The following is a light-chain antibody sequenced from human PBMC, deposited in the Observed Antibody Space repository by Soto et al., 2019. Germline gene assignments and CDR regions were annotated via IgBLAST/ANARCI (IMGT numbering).Light chain of an antibody. CDR3: QQYDDLPIT. Sequence: DIQMTQSPSSLTASVGDRVTITCQASRDIDKFLNWYQQKPGKAPKLLIDDASNLATGVPSRFSGSGSGTPFTFTISSLQPEDVATDYCQQYDDLPITFGQGTRLQIK. CDR1: RDIDKF. V-gene: IGKV1-33*01. CDR2: DAS. J-gene: IGKJ5*01.